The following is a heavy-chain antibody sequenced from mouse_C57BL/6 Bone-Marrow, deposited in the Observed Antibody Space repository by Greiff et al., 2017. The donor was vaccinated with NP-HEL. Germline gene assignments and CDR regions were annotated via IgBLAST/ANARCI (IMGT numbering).Heavy chain of an antibody. V-gene: IGHV1-59*01. J-gene: IGHJ1*03. CDR2: IDPSDSYT. CDR1: GYTFTSYW. D-gene: IGHD1-1*01. Sequence: QVQLLQPGAELVRPGTSVKLSCTASGYTFTSYWMHWVQQRPGQGLEWIGVIDPSDSYTYYNQKFKGQGTLTVDTSTSTAYMQLSSLTSEDSAVYYCARGGITTVVALYWYFDGWGTGTTVTVSS. CDR3: ARGGITTVVALYWYFDG.